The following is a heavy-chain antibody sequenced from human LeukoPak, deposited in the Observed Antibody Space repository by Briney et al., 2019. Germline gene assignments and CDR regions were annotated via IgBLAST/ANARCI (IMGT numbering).Heavy chain of an antibody. Sequence: SETLSLTCTVSGGSVSSVSYYWSWVRQPPGKGLEWNGFIYYSGSTNYNPSLKSRVTISVDTSKNQFSLKLRSVTAADTAVYYCARVVVAASYWYFDLWGRGTLVTVSS. CDR3: ARVVVAASYWYFDL. V-gene: IGHV4-61*01. J-gene: IGHJ2*01. CDR1: GGSVSSVSYY. CDR2: IYYSGST. D-gene: IGHD2-15*01.